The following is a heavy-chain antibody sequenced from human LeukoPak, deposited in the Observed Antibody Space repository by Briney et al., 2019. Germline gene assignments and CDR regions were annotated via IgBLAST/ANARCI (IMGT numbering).Heavy chain of an antibody. D-gene: IGHD5-18*01. V-gene: IGHV1-18*01. Sequence: ASVKVSCKASGYTFTSYGISWVRQAPAQGLEWMGWISAYNGNTNYAQKLQGRVTMTTDTSTSTAYMELRSLRSDDTAVYYCARSPAPSYGYYYYYYMDVWGKGTTVTVSS. CDR1: GYTFTSYG. J-gene: IGHJ6*03. CDR2: ISAYNGNT. CDR3: ARSPAPSYGYYYYYYMDV.